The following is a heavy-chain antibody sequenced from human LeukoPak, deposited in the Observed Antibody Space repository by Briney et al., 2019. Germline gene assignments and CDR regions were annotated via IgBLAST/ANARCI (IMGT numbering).Heavy chain of an antibody. CDR3: ASRYCSSTSCRWFDP. V-gene: IGHV3-21*01. CDR2: ISSSYI. J-gene: IGHJ5*02. Sequence: GGSLRLSCAASGFTFSSYSMNWVRQAPGKGLEWVSSISSSYIYYADSVKGRFTISRDNAKNSLYLQMNSLRAEDTAVYYCASRYCSSTSCRWFDPWGQGTLVTVSS. D-gene: IGHD2-2*01. CDR1: GFTFSSYS.